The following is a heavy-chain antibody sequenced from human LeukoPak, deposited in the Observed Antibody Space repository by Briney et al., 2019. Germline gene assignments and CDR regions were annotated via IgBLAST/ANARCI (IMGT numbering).Heavy chain of an antibody. V-gene: IGHV5-51*01. CDR1: GYSFTSYW. CDR2: IYPGDSDT. D-gene: IGHD3-22*01. CDR3: ARPPSYYDSSGYYRAPFDY. Sequence: GESLKISCKASGYSFTSYWIGWVRQMPGKGLEWMGIIYPGDSDTRYSPSFQGQVTISADKSITTAYLQWSSLKASDTAMYYCARPPSYYDSSGYYRAPFDYWGQGTLVTVSS. J-gene: IGHJ4*02.